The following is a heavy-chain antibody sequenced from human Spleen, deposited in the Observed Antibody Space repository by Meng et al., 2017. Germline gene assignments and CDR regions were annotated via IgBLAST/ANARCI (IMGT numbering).Heavy chain of an antibody. J-gene: IGHJ4*02. CDR3: AKDGGYGDIDY. CDR2: SRKYNGDT. V-gene: IGHV1-18*01. Sequence: VQLVPSGGEVKKAGAPGKSACKAGVYIFTSYVVSWVRQAPRQGLGCRGWSRKYNGDTKYARKPQGRVTMTTDTSTSTAYLELRSLRSADTAVYYCAKDGGYGDIDYWGQGTLVTVSS. D-gene: IGHD4-17*01. CDR1: VYIFTSYV.